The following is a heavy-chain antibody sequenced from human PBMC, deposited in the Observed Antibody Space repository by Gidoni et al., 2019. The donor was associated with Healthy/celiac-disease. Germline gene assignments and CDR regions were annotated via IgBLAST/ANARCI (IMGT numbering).Heavy chain of an antibody. J-gene: IGHJ5*02. CDR1: GGSISSSSYY. CDR2: IYYSGST. V-gene: IGHV4-39*01. D-gene: IGHD6-19*01. Sequence: QLQLQESGPGLVKPSETLSLTCTVSGGSISSSSYYWGWIRQPPGKGLEWIGSIYYSGSTYYNPSLKSRVTISVDTSKNQFSLKLSSVTAADTAVYYCARHLPGIAVAGNWFDPWGQGTLVTVSS. CDR3: ARHLPGIAVAGNWFDP.